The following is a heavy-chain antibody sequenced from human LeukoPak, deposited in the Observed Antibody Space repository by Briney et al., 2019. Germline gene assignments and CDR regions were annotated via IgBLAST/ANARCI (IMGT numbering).Heavy chain of an antibody. J-gene: IGHJ6*03. CDR2: IIPMIGTP. CDR1: GGTFSNYG. CDR3: ARGRLLEWSPGYYYYYMDV. Sequence: SVMVSSKASGGTFSNYGISWVRQAPGQGLEWMGGIIPMIGTPNYAQKFQGRVTIAADESTSTVYMELSSLRSEDTALYYCARGRLLEWSPGYYYYYMDVWGKGTTVTVSS. D-gene: IGHD3-3*01. V-gene: IGHV1-69*01.